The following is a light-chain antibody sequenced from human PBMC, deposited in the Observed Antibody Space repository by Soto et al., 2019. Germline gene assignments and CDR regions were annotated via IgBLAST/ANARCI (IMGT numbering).Light chain of an antibody. CDR1: QSVSSY. CDR3: QQRSNWLFT. J-gene: IGKJ3*01. CDR2: DAS. V-gene: IGKV3-11*01. Sequence: EIALTQSPATLSLSPGERATLSCRASQSVSSYLAWYQQKPGQAPRLLIYDASNRATGIPARFSGSGSGTDFTLTISSLEPEDFAVYYCQQRSNWLFTFGPGTKVDI.